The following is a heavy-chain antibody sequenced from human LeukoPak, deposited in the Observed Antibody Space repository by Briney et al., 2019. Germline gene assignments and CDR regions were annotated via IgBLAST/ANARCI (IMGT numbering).Heavy chain of an antibody. CDR3: ASLAAAGPYYYYYMDV. CDR2: IYTSGST. V-gene: IGHV4-4*07. D-gene: IGHD6-13*01. CDR1: GGSISSYY. Sequence: PWETLSLTCTVSGGSISSYYWSWIRQPAGKGLEWIGRIYTSGSTNYNPSLKSRVTMSVDTSKNQFSLKLSSVTAADTAVYYCASLAAAGPYYYYYMDVWGKGTTVTVA. J-gene: IGHJ6*03.